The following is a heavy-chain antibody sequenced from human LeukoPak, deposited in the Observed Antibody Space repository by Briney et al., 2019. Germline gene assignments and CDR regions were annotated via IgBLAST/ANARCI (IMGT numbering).Heavy chain of an antibody. V-gene: IGHV3-48*01. J-gene: IGHJ4*02. CDR1: GFSFSSYD. CDR2: ISTSGRSI. CDR3: ARAVSGYYFDY. Sequence: GGSLRLSCVGSGFSFSSYDMNWVRQSPGKGLEWISYISTSGRSIYYSESVRGRFAISRDNARSSLSLQMAGLTAEDTAVYYCARAVSGYYFDYWGQGTLVAVSS. D-gene: IGHD6-19*01.